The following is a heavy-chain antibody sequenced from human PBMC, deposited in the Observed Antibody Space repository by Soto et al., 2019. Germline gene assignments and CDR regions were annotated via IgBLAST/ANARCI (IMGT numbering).Heavy chain of an antibody. D-gene: IGHD6-19*01. CDR2: FDPEDGET. J-gene: IGHJ4*02. Sequence: ASVKVSCKVSGYTLTELSMHWVRQAPGKGLEWMGGFDPEDGETIYTQKFQGRVTMTEDTSTDTAYMELSSLRSEDTAVYYCATAVAVAGPFDYWGQGTLVTVS. V-gene: IGHV1-24*01. CDR3: ATAVAVAGPFDY. CDR1: GYTLTELS.